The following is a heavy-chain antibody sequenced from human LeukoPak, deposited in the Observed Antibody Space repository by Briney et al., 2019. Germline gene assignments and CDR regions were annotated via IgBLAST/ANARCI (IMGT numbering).Heavy chain of an antibody. D-gene: IGHD3-3*02. Sequence: GSLRLSCAASGFTFSSSWMHWVRQDPGKGLVWVSYINSDGSTTDYADSVKGRFTISRDNAKNTLYLQVNSLRAEDTAVYYCARGSSGGTFGYWGQGTLVTVSS. CDR3: ARGSSGGTFGY. CDR1: GFTFSSSW. V-gene: IGHV3-74*01. J-gene: IGHJ4*02. CDR2: INSDGSTT.